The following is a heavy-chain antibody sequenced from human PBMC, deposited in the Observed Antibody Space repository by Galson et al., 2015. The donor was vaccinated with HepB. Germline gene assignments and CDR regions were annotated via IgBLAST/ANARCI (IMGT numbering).Heavy chain of an antibody. J-gene: IGHJ5*02. D-gene: IGHD3-16*01. CDR3: VKEGSWFGGDWFDP. Sequence: SLRLSCAGSGFIFRHHAMAWIRQAPGKGLEWVSGINGRGSTRSYSDAVKGRFSISRDDSKDTVFLQMDNLRAEDTAVYYCVKEGSWFGGDWFDPWGQGALVTVS. CDR1: GFIFRHHA. CDR2: INGRGSTR. V-gene: IGHV3-23*01.